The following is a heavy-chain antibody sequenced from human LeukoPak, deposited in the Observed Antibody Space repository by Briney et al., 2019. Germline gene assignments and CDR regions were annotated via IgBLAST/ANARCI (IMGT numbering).Heavy chain of an antibody. D-gene: IGHD3-3*01. J-gene: IGHJ4*02. Sequence: GGSLRLSCAASGFTFSSYGMHWVRQAPGRGLEWVAVIWYDGSNKYYADSVKGRFTISRDNSKNTLYLQMNSLRAEATAVYYCARDLGYDFWSGYPRDYFDYWGQGTLVTVSS. CDR3: ARDLGYDFWSGYPRDYFDY. CDR1: GFTFSSYG. CDR2: IWYDGSNK. V-gene: IGHV3-33*01.